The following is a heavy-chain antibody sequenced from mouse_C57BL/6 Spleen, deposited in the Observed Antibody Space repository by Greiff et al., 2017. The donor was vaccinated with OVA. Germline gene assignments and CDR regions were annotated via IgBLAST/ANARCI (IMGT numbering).Heavy chain of an antibody. V-gene: IGHV1-53*01. J-gene: IGHJ1*03. Sequence: QVQLQQPGTELVKPGASAKLSCKASGYTFTSYWMHWVKQRPGQGLEWIGNINPSNGGTNYNEKFKSEATLTVDKSSSTAYMQLSSLTSEDSAVYYCASLLRTRYFDVWGTGTTVTVSS. CDR3: ASLLRTRYFDV. CDR1: GYTFTSYW. CDR2: INPSNGGT. D-gene: IGHD1-2*01.